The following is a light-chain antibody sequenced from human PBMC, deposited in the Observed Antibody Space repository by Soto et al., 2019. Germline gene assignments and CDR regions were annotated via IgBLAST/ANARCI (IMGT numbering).Light chain of an antibody. J-gene: IGKJ4*01. CDR2: AAS. CDR3: QQTDNFPLT. V-gene: IGKV1-12*01. CDR1: QGITTW. Sequence: DIQLTQSPPTVSASVGDRVTITCRASQGITTWLAWYQQKPGKAPKLLMYAASSLQSGVPSRFSGSGSGTDFTLTISSLQPEDFATYDCQQTDNFPLTCGGGTKVEFK.